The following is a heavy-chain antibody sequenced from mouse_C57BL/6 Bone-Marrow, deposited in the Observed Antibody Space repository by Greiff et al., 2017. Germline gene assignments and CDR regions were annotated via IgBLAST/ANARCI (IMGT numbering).Heavy chain of an antibody. CDR2: IYPGDGDT. J-gene: IGHJ3*01. D-gene: IGHD2-4*01. V-gene: IGHV1-80*01. CDR1: GYAFSSYW. Sequence: QVQLQQSGAELVKPGASVKISCKASGYAFSSYWMNWVKQRPGKGLEWIGQIYPGDGDTNYNGKFKGKATLTADKSSSSAYMLLRRLTSEDSAVYFCARGGDYDFSAWFAYWGQGTLVTVSA. CDR3: ARGGDYDFSAWFAY.